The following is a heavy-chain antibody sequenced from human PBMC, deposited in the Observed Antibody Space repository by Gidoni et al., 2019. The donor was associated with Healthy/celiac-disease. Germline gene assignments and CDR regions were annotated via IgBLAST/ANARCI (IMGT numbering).Heavy chain of an antibody. V-gene: IGHV4-34*01. D-gene: IGHD3-22*01. J-gene: IGHJ6*02. Sequence: QVQLQQWGAGLLKPSQTLSITCAVSGWSFSGYYWSWLRQPPGKGLEWIGEINHSGSTNYNPSLKSRFTISVDTYKNQFSLKLSSVTADDTAVYYCARALTYYYDSSGYYYRSRYYYGMDVWGQGTTVTVSS. CDR1: GWSFSGYY. CDR3: ARALTYYYDSSGYYYRSRYYYGMDV. CDR2: INHSGST.